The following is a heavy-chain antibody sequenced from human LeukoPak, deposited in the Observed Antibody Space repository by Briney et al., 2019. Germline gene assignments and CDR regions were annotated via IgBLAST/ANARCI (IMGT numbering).Heavy chain of an antibody. CDR3: ARGGWNKFDY. Sequence: SETLTLTCTVSGGSISSSSYYWSWIRQPPGKGLEWIGFIFYSGTTNYNPSLKSRVTISVDTSKNQFSLKLSSVTAADTAVYYCARGGWNKFDYWGQGTLVTVSS. CDR1: GGSISSSSYY. J-gene: IGHJ4*02. V-gene: IGHV4-61*01. CDR2: IFYSGTT. D-gene: IGHD3-22*01.